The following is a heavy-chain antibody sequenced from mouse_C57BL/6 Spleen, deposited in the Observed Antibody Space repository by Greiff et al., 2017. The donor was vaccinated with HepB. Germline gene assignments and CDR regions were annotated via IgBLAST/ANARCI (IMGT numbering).Heavy chain of an antibody. CDR3: ARHEGGAMVTTRKSWFAY. D-gene: IGHD2-2*01. J-gene: IGHJ3*01. V-gene: IGHV1-62-2*01. Sequence: QVQLQQSGAELVKPGASVKLSCKASGYTFTEYTIHWVKQRSGQGLEWIGWFYPGSGSIKYNEKFKDKATLTADKSSSTVYMELSRLTSEDSAVYVCARHEGGAMVTTRKSWFAYWGQGTLVTVAA. CDR2: FYPGSGSI. CDR1: GYTFTEYT.